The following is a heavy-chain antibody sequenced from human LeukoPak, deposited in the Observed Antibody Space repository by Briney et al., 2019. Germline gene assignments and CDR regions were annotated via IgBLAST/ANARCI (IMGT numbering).Heavy chain of an antibody. CDR3: VTFTRVWNYRDYYYYMDV. D-gene: IGHD1-7*01. J-gene: IGHJ6*03. V-gene: IGHV1-24*01. CDR2: VAPEDGET. CDR1: GYTLTELS. Sequence: ASVKVSCKVSGYTLTELSMHWVRQAPGRGLEWMGGVAPEDGETIYAQKFQGRISMTEDTPTDTAYMELSSLRSEDTAVYYCVTFTRVWNYRDYYYYMDVWGKGTTVTISS.